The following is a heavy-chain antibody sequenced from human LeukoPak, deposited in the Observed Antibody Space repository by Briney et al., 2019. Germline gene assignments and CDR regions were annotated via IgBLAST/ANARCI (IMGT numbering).Heavy chain of an antibody. J-gene: IGHJ3*02. Sequence: GASVKVSCKASGGTFSSYAISWVRQAPGQGLEWMGGIIPIFGTANYAQKFQGRVTITADESTSTAYMELSSLRSEDTAVYYCARASRITMIVVDSGGAFDIWGQGTMVTVSS. CDR3: ARASRITMIVVDSGGAFDI. CDR2: IIPIFGTA. V-gene: IGHV1-69*13. CDR1: GGTFSSYA. D-gene: IGHD3-22*01.